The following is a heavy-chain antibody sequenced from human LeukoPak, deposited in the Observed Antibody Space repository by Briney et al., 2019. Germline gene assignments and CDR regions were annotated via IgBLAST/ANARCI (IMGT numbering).Heavy chain of an antibody. CDR2: ISSSGSTI. J-gene: IGHJ4*02. CDR3: ARADQVLQYFDWLLPLYFDY. CDR1: GFTFSSYE. D-gene: IGHD3-9*01. Sequence: GGSLRLSCAASGFTFSSYEMNWVRQAPGKGLEWVSYISSSGSTIYYADSVKGRFTISRDNAKNSLYLQMNSLRAEDTAVYYCARADQVLQYFDWLLPLYFDYWGQGTLVTVSS. V-gene: IGHV3-48*03.